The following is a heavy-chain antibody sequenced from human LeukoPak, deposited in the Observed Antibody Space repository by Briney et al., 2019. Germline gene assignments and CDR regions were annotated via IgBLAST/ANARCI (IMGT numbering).Heavy chain of an antibody. D-gene: IGHD5-24*01. V-gene: IGHV3-9*03. CDR1: GFTFDDYA. Sequence: PGGSMRLSCAVSGFTFDDYAMYWVRQVPGKGLEWVSGISWNSGTIGYADYVKGRFTISRDNAKTSLYLQMNSLRAEDMALYYCARDRRDGYFGDAFDIWGQGTMVTVSS. CDR3: ARDRRDGYFGDAFDI. CDR2: ISWNSGTI. J-gene: IGHJ3*02.